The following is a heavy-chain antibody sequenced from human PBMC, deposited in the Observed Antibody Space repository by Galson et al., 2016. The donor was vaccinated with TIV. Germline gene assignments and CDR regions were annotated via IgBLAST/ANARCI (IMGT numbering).Heavy chain of an antibody. D-gene: IGHD1-1*01. CDR1: GFTFSRYP. Sequence: SLRLSCADTGFTFSRYPMHWVRQAPGKGLEWVAVISYDGSNKYYADSVKGRFTISRDNSKNTLYLQMNSLRAEDTGAYYCAKEVQRRLHYWGQGTLVTVSS. CDR2: ISYDGSNK. CDR3: AKEVQRRLHY. J-gene: IGHJ4*02. V-gene: IGHV3-30-3*01.